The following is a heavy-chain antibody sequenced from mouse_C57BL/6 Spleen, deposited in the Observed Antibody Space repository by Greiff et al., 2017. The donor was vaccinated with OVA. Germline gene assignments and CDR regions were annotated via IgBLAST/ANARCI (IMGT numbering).Heavy chain of an antibody. D-gene: IGHD4-1*01. CDR3: ARNWDRVFDY. V-gene: IGHV1-69*01. CDR1: GYTFTSYW. Sequence: QVQLQQPGAELVMPGASVKLSCKASGYTFTSYWMHWVKQRPGQGLEWIGEIDPSDSYTNYNQKFKGKSTLTVDKSSSTAYMQLSSLTSEDSAVYYCARNWDRVFDYWGQGTTLTVSS. CDR2: IDPSDSYT. J-gene: IGHJ2*01.